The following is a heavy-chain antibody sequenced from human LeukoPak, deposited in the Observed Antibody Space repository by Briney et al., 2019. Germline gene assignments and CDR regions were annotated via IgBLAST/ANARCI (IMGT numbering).Heavy chain of an antibody. CDR2: ISGSGGST. J-gene: IGHJ5*02. Sequence: GGSLRLSCAASGFTFSSYAMSWVRQAPGKGLEWVSAISGSGGSTYYADSVKGRFTISRDNFKNTLYLQMNSLRAEDTAVYYCAKVAFSPRLYYGFWFDPWGQGTLVTVSS. CDR3: AKVAFSPRLYYGFWFDP. CDR1: GFTFSSYA. D-gene: IGHD2-8*01. V-gene: IGHV3-23*01.